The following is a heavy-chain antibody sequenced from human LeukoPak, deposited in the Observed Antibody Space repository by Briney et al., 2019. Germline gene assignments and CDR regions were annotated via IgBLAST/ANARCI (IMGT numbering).Heavy chain of an antibody. CDR3: AKGKASSWLDWFDP. Sequence: GGSLRLSCAASGFTFSSYAMTWVRQAPGRGLEWVSATSGGGGSTYYADSVKGRFTMSRDNSKNTVYLQMNSLRAEDTAVYFCAKGKASSWLDWFDPWGQGTLVTVSS. CDR1: GFTFSSYA. V-gene: IGHV3-23*01. D-gene: IGHD6-13*01. J-gene: IGHJ5*02. CDR2: TSGGGGST.